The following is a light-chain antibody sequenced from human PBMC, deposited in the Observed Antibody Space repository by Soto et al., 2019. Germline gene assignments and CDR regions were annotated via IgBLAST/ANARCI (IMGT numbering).Light chain of an antibody. Sequence: QPVLTQPPSMSGAPGQRVSISCTGTSSNIGAGYDVHWYQQVPGTAPTLLIYGNNNRPSGVPDRFSGSKSGTSASLAITGLQAEDEADYYCQSYDTSLSGSSIFGTGTKVTVL. V-gene: IGLV1-40*01. J-gene: IGLJ1*01. CDR3: QSYDTSLSGSSI. CDR2: GNN. CDR1: SSNIGAGYD.